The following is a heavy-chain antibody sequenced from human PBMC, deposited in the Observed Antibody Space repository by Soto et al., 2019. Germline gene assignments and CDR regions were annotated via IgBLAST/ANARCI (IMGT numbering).Heavy chain of an antibody. CDR3: ARAPPGAYILFDY. Sequence: GGSLRLSCAASGFTVSSNYMSWVRQAPGKGLEWVSVIYSGGSTYYADSVKGRFTISRHNSKNTLYLQMNSLRAEDTAVYYCARAPPGAYILFDYWGQGTLVTVSS. D-gene: IGHD2-21*01. J-gene: IGHJ4*02. V-gene: IGHV3-53*04. CDR2: IYSGGST. CDR1: GFTVSSNY.